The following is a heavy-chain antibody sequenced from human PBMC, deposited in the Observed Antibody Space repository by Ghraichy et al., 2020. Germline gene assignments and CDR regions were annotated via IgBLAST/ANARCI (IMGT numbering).Heavy chain of an antibody. V-gene: IGHV4-34*01. D-gene: IGHD5-18*01. CDR1: GYG. Sequence: GYGGSWVGRPPGKGGEWIGEINHSGSTNYNPSLKSRVTISVDTSKNQFSLKLSSVTAADTAVYYCAKATIQPKYYYYGMDVWGQGTTVTGSS. CDR2: INHSGST. CDR3: AKATIQPKYYYYGMDV. J-gene: IGHJ6*02.